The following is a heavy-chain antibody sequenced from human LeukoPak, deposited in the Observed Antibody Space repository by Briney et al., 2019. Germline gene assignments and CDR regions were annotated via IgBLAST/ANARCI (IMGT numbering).Heavy chain of an antibody. Sequence: PSETLSLTCTVSGGSISSYYWSRIRQPAGKGLEWIGRIYTSGSTNYNPSLKSRVTMSVDTSKNQFSLKLSSVTAADTAVYYCARDVQYYDSSGFDYFDYWGQGTLVTVSS. D-gene: IGHD3-22*01. CDR1: GGSISSYY. V-gene: IGHV4-4*07. CDR3: ARDVQYYDSSGFDYFDY. CDR2: IYTSGST. J-gene: IGHJ4*02.